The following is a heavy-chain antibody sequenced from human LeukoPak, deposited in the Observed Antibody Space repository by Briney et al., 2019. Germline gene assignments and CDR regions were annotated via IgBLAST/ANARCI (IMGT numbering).Heavy chain of an antibody. CDR2: MKGGGET. D-gene: IGHD6-19*01. J-gene: IGHJ4*02. Sequence: GGSLRLSCAASGFSFTNYAMSWVRQAPARGPEWLSNMKGGGETFYADSVKGRFTISRDNSKNTLYLQMNSLRAEDTAVYYCAKDRVQWLATLFDYWGQGTLVTVSS. CDR1: GFSFTNYA. V-gene: IGHV3-23*01. CDR3: AKDRVQWLATLFDY.